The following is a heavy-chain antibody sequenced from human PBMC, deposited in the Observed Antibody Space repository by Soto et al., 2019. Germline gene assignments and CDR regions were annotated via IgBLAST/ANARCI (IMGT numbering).Heavy chain of an antibody. CDR2: IHYSGST. J-gene: IGHJ4*02. Sequence: PSETLSLTCTVSGGSISSYYWSWIRQPPGKGLEWIGYIHYSGSTNYNPSLKSRVTISVDTSKNQFSLKLSSVTAADTAVYYCARDTKGGYEYWGQGTLVTVPS. V-gene: IGHV4-59*01. CDR1: GGSISSYY. D-gene: IGHD5-12*01. CDR3: ARDTKGGYEY.